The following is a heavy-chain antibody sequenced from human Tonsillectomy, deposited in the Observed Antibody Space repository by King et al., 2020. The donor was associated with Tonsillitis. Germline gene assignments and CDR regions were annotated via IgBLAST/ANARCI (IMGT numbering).Heavy chain of an antibody. CDR2: INPNSGVT. CDR3: ARGGRRRYNWFDP. Sequence: QLVQSGAEVQKPGASVKVSCKASEYTFSDYYIHWVRQAPGQGLEWMGWINPNSGVTNPAQTFQGRVTMTRDTSISTAYMELSRLRSDDTAMYYCARGGRRRYNWFDPWGQGTLVTVSS. V-gene: IGHV1-2*02. CDR1: EYTFSDYY. D-gene: IGHD1-1*01. J-gene: IGHJ5*02.